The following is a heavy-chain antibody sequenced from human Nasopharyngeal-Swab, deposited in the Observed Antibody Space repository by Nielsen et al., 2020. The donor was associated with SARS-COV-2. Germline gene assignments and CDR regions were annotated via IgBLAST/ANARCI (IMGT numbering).Heavy chain of an antibody. CDR3: ARDGPSTYYYYGMDV. J-gene: IGHJ6*02. D-gene: IGHD5/OR15-5a*01. CDR2: ISGSGGST. V-gene: IGHV3-23*01. Sequence: GESLKISCAASGFTFSSYAMSWVRQAPGKGLEWVSGISGSGGSTYYADSVKGRFTISRDNSKNTLYLQMNSLRAEDTAVYYCARDGPSTYYYYGMDVWGQGTTVTVSS. CDR1: GFTFSSYA.